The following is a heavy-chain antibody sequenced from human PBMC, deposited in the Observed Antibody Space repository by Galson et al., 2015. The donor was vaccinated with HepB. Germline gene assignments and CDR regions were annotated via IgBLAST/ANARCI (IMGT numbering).Heavy chain of an antibody. CDR3: TRDRPTAIAAAASFQY. V-gene: IGHV3-21*01. Sequence: SLRLSCAASGFTFSRYNMNWVRQAPGKGLEWVSSISSTSNYIYYADSVKGRFSISRDNAKNSLFLQMNSLIVEDTALYYCTRDRPTAIAAAASFQYWGQGTLVTVSS. D-gene: IGHD6-25*01. CDR1: GFTFSRYN. CDR2: ISSTSNYI. J-gene: IGHJ1*01.